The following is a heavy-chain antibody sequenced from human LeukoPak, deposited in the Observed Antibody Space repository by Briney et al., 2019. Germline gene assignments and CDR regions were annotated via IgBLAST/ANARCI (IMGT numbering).Heavy chain of an antibody. CDR3: ATEVEYDSNGYLVDY. V-gene: IGHV1-24*01. D-gene: IGHD3-22*01. CDR1: GSTLSEFA. Sequence: ASVNVSCKVSGSTLSEFAIHWVRQAPGKGLEWMGGFDLEDDERRYSEKFQDRVTMTEDTSTDTAYMFLSSLRSEDTAVYYCATEVEYDSNGYLVDYWGQGTLVTVSS. CDR2: FDLEDDER. J-gene: IGHJ4*02.